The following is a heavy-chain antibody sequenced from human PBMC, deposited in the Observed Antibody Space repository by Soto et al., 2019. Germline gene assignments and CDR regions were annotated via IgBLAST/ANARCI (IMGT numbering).Heavy chain of an antibody. CDR2: ISYDGSNK. D-gene: IGHD2-15*01. Sequence: PGGSLRLSSAASGFTFSSYGMHWVSQAPGKGLEWVAVISYDGSNKYYADSVKGRFTISRDNSKNTLYLQMNSVRAEDTGVYYCAKGASLVVVLAATPAGMDVWGQGTTVTVSS. CDR3: AKGASLVVVLAATPAGMDV. CDR1: GFTFSSYG. V-gene: IGHV3-30*18. J-gene: IGHJ6*02.